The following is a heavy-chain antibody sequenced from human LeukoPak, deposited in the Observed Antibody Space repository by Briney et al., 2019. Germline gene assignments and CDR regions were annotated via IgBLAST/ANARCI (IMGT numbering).Heavy chain of an antibody. J-gene: IGHJ5*02. CDR2: IIPIFGTA. CDR1: GGTFSSYA. CDR3: ARGGQQLAPQYNWFDP. V-gene: IGHV1-69*13. D-gene: IGHD6-13*01. Sequence: SVKVSCKASGGTFSSYAISWVRQAPGQGLEWMGGIIPIFGTANYAQKFQGRVTITADESTSTAYMELSSLRSEDTAVYYCARGGQQLAPQYNWFDPWGQGTLVTVSS.